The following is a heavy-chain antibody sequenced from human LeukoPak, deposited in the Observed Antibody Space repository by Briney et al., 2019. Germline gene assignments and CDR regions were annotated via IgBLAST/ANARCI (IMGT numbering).Heavy chain of an antibody. CDR3: ARHMDIVVVPAAMDY. V-gene: IGHV4-39*01. CDR1: GGSFSGYY. J-gene: IGHJ4*02. CDR2: IYYSGST. Sequence: PSETLSLTCAVYGGSFSGYYWGWIRQPPGKGLEWIGSIYYSGSTYYNPSLKSRVTISVDTSKNQFSLKLSSVTAADTAVYYCARHMDIVVVPAAMDYWGQGTLVTVSS. D-gene: IGHD2-2*03.